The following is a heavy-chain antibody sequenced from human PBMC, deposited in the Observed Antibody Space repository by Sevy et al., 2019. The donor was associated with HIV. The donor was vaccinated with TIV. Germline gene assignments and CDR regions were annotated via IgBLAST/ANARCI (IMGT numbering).Heavy chain of an antibody. Sequence: GGSLRLSCAASGFTFNSYSINWVHQAPGKGLEWVSYISGLSNYIYYADSLKGRFTISRDNAKDSVYLQMNSLRVEDTAVYYCARGENWNYAEYWGQGILVTVSS. D-gene: IGHD1-7*01. CDR1: GFTFNSYS. J-gene: IGHJ4*02. V-gene: IGHV3-21*01. CDR3: ARGENWNYAEY. CDR2: ISGLSNYI.